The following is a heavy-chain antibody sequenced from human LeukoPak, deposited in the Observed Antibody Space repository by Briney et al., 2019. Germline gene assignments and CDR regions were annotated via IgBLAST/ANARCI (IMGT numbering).Heavy chain of an antibody. V-gene: IGHV3-23*01. CDR1: GFTFTNFA. J-gene: IGHJ4*02. CDR2: ITGSSGTT. Sequence: PGGSLRLSCVASGFTFTNFAMTWVRQPPGKGLVWVSSITGSSGTTYDADSVRGRFTISRDVSKNTLYLQMNGLRAEDTATYYCAKGTAVTPLYYFDYWGQGVLVTVSS. D-gene: IGHD4-17*01. CDR3: AKGTAVTPLYYFDY.